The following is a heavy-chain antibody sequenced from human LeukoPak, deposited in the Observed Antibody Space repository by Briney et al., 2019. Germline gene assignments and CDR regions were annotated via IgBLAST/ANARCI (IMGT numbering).Heavy chain of an antibody. V-gene: IGHV4-39*01. CDR3: TRGLPRANDAFDI. Sequence: SETLSLTCTVSGGSIRSSYYYWGWIRQPPGKGLEWIGSIYDSGSTYYNPSLKSRVTISVDTSKNQFSLKLNSVTAADTAVYYCTRGLPRANDAFDIWGRGTMVTVSS. CDR2: IYDSGST. CDR1: GGSIRSSYYY. J-gene: IGHJ3*02.